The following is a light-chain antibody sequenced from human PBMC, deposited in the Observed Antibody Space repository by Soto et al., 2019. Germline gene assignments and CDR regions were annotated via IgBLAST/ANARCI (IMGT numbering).Light chain of an antibody. J-gene: IGKJ5*01. CDR1: QSVSNN. CDR3: QQYNSWPPIT. CDR2: DAS. Sequence: EIVLTQSPGTLSLSPGERATLSCNASQSVSNNYLAWYQQKAGQAPRLLIYDASTRATGIPDRFSGGGSGTEFTLTISSLQSEDFVVYYCQQYNSWPPITFGQGTRLEIK. V-gene: IGKV3-15*01.